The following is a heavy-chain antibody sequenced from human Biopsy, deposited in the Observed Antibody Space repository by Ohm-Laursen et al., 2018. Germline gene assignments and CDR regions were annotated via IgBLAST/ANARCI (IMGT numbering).Heavy chain of an antibody. J-gene: IGHJ1*01. V-gene: IGHV1-69*06. CDR3: ATKLTGYFHH. Sequence: SSVKVSCKAPGGTFSKYGVNWVRQAPGQGLEWLGGNIPILGTGNYAPMFHGRVTVVADTSTSTATMELRNLRPDDTAVYYCATKLTGYFHHWGQGTLAIVSS. CDR1: GGTFSKYG. CDR2: NIPILGTG. D-gene: IGHD3-9*01.